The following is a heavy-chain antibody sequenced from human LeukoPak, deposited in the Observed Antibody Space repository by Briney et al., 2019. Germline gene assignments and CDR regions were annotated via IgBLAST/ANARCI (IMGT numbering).Heavy chain of an antibody. D-gene: IGHD3-22*01. CDR2: ISWNSGDI. V-gene: IGHV3-9*01. J-gene: IGHJ5*02. CDR1: GFTFDDSA. CDR3: AREQRISMIMMSRIWFDP. Sequence: GGSLRLSCAASGFTFDDSAMHWVRQAPGKGLEWVSGISWNSGDIGYADSVKGRFTISRDNAKSSLYLRMNGLRAEDTAVYYCAREQRISMIMMSRIWFDPWGQGTLVTVSS.